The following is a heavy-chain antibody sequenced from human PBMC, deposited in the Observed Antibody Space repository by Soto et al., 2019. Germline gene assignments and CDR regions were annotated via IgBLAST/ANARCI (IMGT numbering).Heavy chain of an antibody. CDR1: GFTFSSCV. Sequence: EVHLLESGGGLVHPGVSLRLSCGASGFTFSSCVMSWVRQAPGKGLEWVSCITGRGTGAYYADSVKGRFTISRDNSKNMVYLQINNLRAEDTGVYYCAKGLINGRWYAEDWGQGTLVTASS. V-gene: IGHV3-23*01. D-gene: IGHD6-13*01. CDR2: ITGRGTGA. J-gene: IGHJ4*02. CDR3: AKGLINGRWYAED.